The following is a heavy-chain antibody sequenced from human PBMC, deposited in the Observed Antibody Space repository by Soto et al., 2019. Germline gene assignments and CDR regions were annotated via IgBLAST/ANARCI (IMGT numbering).Heavy chain of an antibody. CDR3: ARGFYGSMGWFDP. Sequence: SETLSLTCTVSGGSISSSSYYWGWLRQPPGKGLEWIGGIYHSGSTNYNPSLKSRVTISVDTSKNQFSLKLSSVTAADTAVYYCARGFYGSMGWFDPWGQGTLVTVSS. CDR2: IYHSGST. CDR1: GGSISSSSYY. D-gene: IGHD3-10*01. V-gene: IGHV4-39*07. J-gene: IGHJ5*02.